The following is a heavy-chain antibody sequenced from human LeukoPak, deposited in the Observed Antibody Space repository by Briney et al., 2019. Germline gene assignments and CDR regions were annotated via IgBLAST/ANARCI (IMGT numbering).Heavy chain of an antibody. Sequence: GGSLRLSCTASGVTFSNYWMSWVRRAPGKGLEWVANIKEDGVEKNYVDSVRGRFTITRDNSRNSLYLQMNSLRGEDTAVYYCATERRGSSTYDGKEAFDFWGQGTLVTVSS. V-gene: IGHV3-7*01. D-gene: IGHD6-13*01. CDR1: GVTFSNYW. CDR2: IKEDGVEK. CDR3: ATERRGSSTYDGKEAFDF. J-gene: IGHJ4*02.